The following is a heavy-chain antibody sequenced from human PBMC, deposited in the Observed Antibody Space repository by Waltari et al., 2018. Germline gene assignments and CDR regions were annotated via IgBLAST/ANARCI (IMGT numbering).Heavy chain of an antibody. V-gene: IGHV3-74*01. CDR2: NNSDGSGT. CDR3: AREPSPDSSGYFYYYMDV. CDR1: GFTFSRYW. D-gene: IGHD3-22*01. J-gene: IGHJ6*03. Sequence: EVQLVESGGGLVQPGGSLRLSCAGSGFTFSRYWMHWFRQAPGKGLGWVSRNNSDGSGTIYADSVKGRFTISRDNAKNTLYRQLNSLRVEDTAVYYCAREPSPDSSGYFYYYMDVWGKGTTVTVSS.